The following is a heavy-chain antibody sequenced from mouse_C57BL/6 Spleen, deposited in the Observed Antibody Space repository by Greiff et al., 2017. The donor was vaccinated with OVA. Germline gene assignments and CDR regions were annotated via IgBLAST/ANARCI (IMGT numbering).Heavy chain of an antibody. CDR1: GYSITSGYY. Sequence: EVKLVESGPGLVKPSQSLSLTCSVTGYSITSGYYWNWIRQFPGNKLEWMGYISYDGSNNYNPSLKNRISITRDTSKNQFFLKLNSVTTEDTATYYCARGVLRPYFDYWGQGTTLTVSS. V-gene: IGHV3-6*01. J-gene: IGHJ2*01. CDR3: ARGVLRPYFDY. CDR2: ISYDGSN. D-gene: IGHD1-2*01.